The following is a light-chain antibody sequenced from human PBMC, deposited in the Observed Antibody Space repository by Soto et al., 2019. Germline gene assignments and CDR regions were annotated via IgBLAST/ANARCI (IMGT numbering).Light chain of an antibody. V-gene: IGKV3D-20*01. CDR2: DAS. J-gene: IGKJ1*01. Sequence: EIVLTQSPDTLSLSPGERATLSCGASQIVRNNYLAWYQHKPGLAPRLLIYDASTRATGIPDRFSGSGSGTEFTLTISSLQSEDFAVYYCQQYNNWPRTFGQGTKVDI. CDR3: QQYNNWPRT. CDR1: QIVRNNY.